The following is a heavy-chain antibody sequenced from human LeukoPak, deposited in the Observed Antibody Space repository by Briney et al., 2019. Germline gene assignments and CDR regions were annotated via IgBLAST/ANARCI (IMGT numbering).Heavy chain of an antibody. D-gene: IGHD3-3*01. V-gene: IGHV4-34*01. Sequence: PSETLSLTCAVYGGSFSGYYWSWIRQPPGKGLEWIGEINHSGSTNYNPSLKSRVTISVDTSKNQFSLKLSSVTAADTAVYYCARMYYDFWSGLRAFDIWGQGTMVTVSS. CDR3: ARMYYDFWSGLRAFDI. CDR2: INHSGST. CDR1: GGSFSGYY. J-gene: IGHJ3*02.